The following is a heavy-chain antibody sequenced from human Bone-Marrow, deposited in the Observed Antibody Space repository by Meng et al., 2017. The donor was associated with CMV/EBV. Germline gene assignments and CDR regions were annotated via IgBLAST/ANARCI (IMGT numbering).Heavy chain of an antibody. D-gene: IGHD3-9*01. CDR3: ARMYYDILTGYYGSHYFYY. Sequence: SETLSLTCTVSGYSISSGYYWGWMRQPPGKGLEWIGSIYHSGSTHYNPSLKSRVTTSVDTSKNQFSLKLSSVTAADTAVYYCARMYYDILTGYYGSHYFYYYGQGTLVTVSS. V-gene: IGHV4-38-2*02. J-gene: IGHJ4*02. CDR2: IYHSGST. CDR1: GYSISSGYY.